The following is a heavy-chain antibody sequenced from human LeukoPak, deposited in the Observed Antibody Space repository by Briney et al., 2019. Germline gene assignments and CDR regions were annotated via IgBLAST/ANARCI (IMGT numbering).Heavy chain of an antibody. CDR3: ARALGYCSGGSCTRGYNWFDP. Sequence: SETLSLTCTFSGGSISRSDYYWGWIRQPPGKGLEWIGGIYYGGSTYYNPSLKSRVTISVDTSMNQFSLKLSFVTTADTAVYYCARALGYCSGGSCTRGYNWFDPWGQGTLVTVPS. D-gene: IGHD2-15*01. CDR2: IYYGGST. CDR1: GGSISRSDYY. V-gene: IGHV4-39*01. J-gene: IGHJ5*02.